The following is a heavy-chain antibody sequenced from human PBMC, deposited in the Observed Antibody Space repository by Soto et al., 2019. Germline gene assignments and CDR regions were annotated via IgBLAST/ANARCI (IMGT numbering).Heavy chain of an antibody. CDR3: AREGGLNWDY. J-gene: IGHJ4*02. D-gene: IGHD1-1*01. Sequence: EVQLVESGGGLVQPGGPLRLSCAASGFTVRSYSMNWVRQAAGKGLEWVSYSSSSSITIYYADSVKGRFTISSDNAKNSLDLQMNSLRDEDTAVYYCAREGGLNWDYWGQGTLVTVSS. CDR1: GFTVRSYS. V-gene: IGHV3-48*02. CDR2: SSSSSITI.